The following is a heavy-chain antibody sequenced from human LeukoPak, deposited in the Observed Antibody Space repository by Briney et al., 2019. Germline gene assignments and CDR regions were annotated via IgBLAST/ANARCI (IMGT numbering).Heavy chain of an antibody. CDR2: INRDGSKN. Sequence: PGGSLRLSCAASEFTFGSYWMTWVRQAPGKGLEWVANINRDGSKNHFVDSVKGRFTISRDNAKNFLYLQMNSLRAEDTALYHCARAYDPTAFDIWGQGTMVTVSS. CDR1: EFTFGSYW. J-gene: IGHJ3*02. V-gene: IGHV3-7*03. D-gene: IGHD5-12*01. CDR3: ARAYDPTAFDI.